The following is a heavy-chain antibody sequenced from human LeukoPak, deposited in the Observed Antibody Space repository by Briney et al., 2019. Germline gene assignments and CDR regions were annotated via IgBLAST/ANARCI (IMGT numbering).Heavy chain of an antibody. V-gene: IGHV1-46*01. J-gene: IGHJ4*02. Sequence: GDSVKVSCKASGYTFTSYYMHWVRQAPGQGLEWMGVINPSGGSTSYAQKFQGRVTMTRDTSTSTVYMELSSLRTEDTAVYYCARDAYQLPRAVVMNYWGQGTLVTVSS. CDR1: GYTFTSYY. CDR2: INPSGGST. CDR3: ARDAYQLPRAVVMNY. D-gene: IGHD2-2*01.